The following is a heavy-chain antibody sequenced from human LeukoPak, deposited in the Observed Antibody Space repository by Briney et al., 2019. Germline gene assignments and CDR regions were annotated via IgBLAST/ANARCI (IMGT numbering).Heavy chain of an antibody. D-gene: IGHD3-9*01. Sequence: GASVKVSCRASGGTFSSYAISWVRQAPGQGLEWMGRIIPILGIANYAQKFQGRVTITADKSTSTAYMELSSLRSEDTAVYYCARRDYDILTGYYMGNAFDIWGQGTMVTVSS. CDR3: ARRDYDILTGYYMGNAFDI. CDR2: IIPILGIA. J-gene: IGHJ3*02. V-gene: IGHV1-69*04. CDR1: GGTFSSYA.